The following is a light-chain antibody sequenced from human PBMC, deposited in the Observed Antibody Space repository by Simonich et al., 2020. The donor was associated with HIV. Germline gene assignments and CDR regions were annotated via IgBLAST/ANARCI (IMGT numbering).Light chain of an antibody. CDR1: RSVLYSSNNKNY. CDR2: WAS. V-gene: IGKV4-1*01. Sequence: DIVMTQSPDSLAVSLGERATINCKSSRSVLYSSNNKNYLAWYQQKPGQPPHLLIYWASTRESGVPDRFSASGSGTDFTLTISSLQAEDVAVYYCQQYYSTPPTFGQGTKVEIK. J-gene: IGKJ1*01. CDR3: QQYYSTPPT.